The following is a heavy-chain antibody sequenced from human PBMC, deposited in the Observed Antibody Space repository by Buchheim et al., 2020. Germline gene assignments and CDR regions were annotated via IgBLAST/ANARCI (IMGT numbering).Heavy chain of an antibody. J-gene: IGHJ6*02. V-gene: IGHV4-39*01. CDR3: ARHLGGGGYGYGLDV. CDR2: IYYSGTA. CDR1: GGSMTSSNYY. D-gene: IGHD3-22*01. Sequence: QVQLQESGPGLVKPSETLSLTCTVSGGSMTSSNYYWAWVRQSPGKGLEWIGTIYYSGTAYYNPSLKTRATMSVDTSRNQFSLMLSSVIAADTAHYYCARHLGGGGYGYGLDVWGQGTT.